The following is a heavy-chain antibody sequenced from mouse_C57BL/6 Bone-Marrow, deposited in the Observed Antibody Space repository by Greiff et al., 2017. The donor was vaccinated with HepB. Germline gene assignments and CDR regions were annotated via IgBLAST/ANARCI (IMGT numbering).Heavy chain of an antibody. CDR3: ARNRVTTVVATPYYFDY. V-gene: IGHV1-59*01. J-gene: IGHJ2*01. Sequence: QVQLQQPGAELVRPGTSVKLSCKASGYTFTSYWMHWVKQRPGQGLEWIGVIDPSDSYTNYNQKFKGKATLTVDTSSSTAYMQLSSLTSEDSAVYYCARNRVTTVVATPYYFDYWGQGTTLTVSS. CDR2: IDPSDSYT. D-gene: IGHD1-1*01. CDR1: GYTFTSYW.